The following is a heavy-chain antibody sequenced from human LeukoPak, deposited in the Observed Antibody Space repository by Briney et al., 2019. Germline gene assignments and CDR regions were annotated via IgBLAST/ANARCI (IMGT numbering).Heavy chain of an antibody. D-gene: IGHD3-3*01. Sequence: GGSLRLSCAASGFTFSSYSMNWVRQAPGRGLEWVSSISSSSSYIYYADSVKGRFTISRDNAKNSLYLQMNSLRAEDTAVYYCARDWEGTIFGVVISPFDYWGQGTLVTVSS. J-gene: IGHJ4*02. CDR1: GFTFSSYS. V-gene: IGHV3-21*01. CDR3: ARDWEGTIFGVVISPFDY. CDR2: ISSSSSYI.